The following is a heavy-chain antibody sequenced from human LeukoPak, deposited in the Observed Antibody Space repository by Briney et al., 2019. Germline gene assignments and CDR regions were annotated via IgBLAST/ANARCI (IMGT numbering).Heavy chain of an antibody. D-gene: IGHD3-22*01. CDR3: AREGPNSSGLDY. V-gene: IGHV4-61*02. CDR1: GGSISSGSYF. J-gene: IGHJ4*02. Sequence: PSQTLSLTCTISGGSISSGSYFWSWIRQPAGKGLEWIGRIYTGGSTNYNPSLKSRVTISVDTSKNQFSLKLSSVTAADTAVYYCAREGPNSSGLDYWGQGTLVTVSS. CDR2: IYTGGST.